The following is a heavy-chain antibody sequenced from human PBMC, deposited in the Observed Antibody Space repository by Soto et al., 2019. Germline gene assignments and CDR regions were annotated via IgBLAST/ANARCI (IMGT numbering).Heavy chain of an antibody. V-gene: IGHV4-39*01. CDR3: ARHGVSIAVADDTNWFDL. CDR1: GGSISSSSYY. CDR2: IYYSGST. Sequence: SEALSLTYTVSGGSISSSSYYCGLIRQPPGKGLEWIGSIYYSGSTYYNPSLKSRVTISVDTSKNQFSLKLSSVTAADTAVNYCARHGVSIAVADDTNWFDLSRQGTPVTVSS. D-gene: IGHD6-19*01. J-gene: IGHJ5*02.